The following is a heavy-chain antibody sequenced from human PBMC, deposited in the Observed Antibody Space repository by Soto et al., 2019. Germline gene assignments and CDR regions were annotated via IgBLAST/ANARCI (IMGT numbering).Heavy chain of an antibody. CDR2: ISSDGNNQ. D-gene: IGHD3-10*01. J-gene: IGHJ3*02. CDR3: AKERGVLDGFEI. CDR1: GFTSSTFV. Sequence: QVQLVESGGGVVQPGRSLRLSCAASGFTSSTFVIHWVRQAPGKGLEWLAVISSDGNNQYYADSVKGRFTISRDNSKNTLYLQVNSLRAEDTAVYFCAKERGVLDGFEIWGQGTRVTVSS. V-gene: IGHV3-30*18.